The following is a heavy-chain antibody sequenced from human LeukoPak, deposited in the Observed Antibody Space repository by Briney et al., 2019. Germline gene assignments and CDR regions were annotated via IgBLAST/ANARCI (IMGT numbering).Heavy chain of an antibody. CDR3: PSRSDGGYSYGYLDY. D-gene: IGHD5-18*01. V-gene: IGHV4-34*01. J-gene: IGHJ4*02. CDR2: INHSGST. CDR1: GGSFSGYY. Sequence: PSETLSLTCAVYGGSFSGYYWSWIRQPPGKGLEWIGEINHSGSTNYNPSLKSRVTISVDTSKNQFSLKLSSVTAADTAVYYCPSRSDGGYSYGYLDYWGQGTLVTVSS.